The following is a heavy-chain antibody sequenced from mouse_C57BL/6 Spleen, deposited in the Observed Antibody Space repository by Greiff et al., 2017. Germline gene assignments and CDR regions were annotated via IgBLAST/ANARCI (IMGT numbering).Heavy chain of an antibody. CDR2: IDPSDSYT. CDR1: GYTFTSYW. V-gene: IGHV1-50*01. D-gene: IGHD1-1*01. Sequence: QVQLQQPGAELVKPGASVKLSCKASGYTFTSYWMQWVKQRPGQGLEWIGEIDPSDSYTNYNQKFKGKATLTVDTSSSTAYMQLSSLTSEDSAVYYCARLRNYAMDDWGQGTSVTVSS. J-gene: IGHJ4*01. CDR3: ARLRNYAMDD.